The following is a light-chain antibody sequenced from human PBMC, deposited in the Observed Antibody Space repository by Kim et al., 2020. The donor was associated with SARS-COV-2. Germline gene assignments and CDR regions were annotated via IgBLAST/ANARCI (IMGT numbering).Light chain of an antibody. V-gene: IGLV1-40*01. J-gene: IGLJ3*02. CDR3: QSYYSSLSGWV. CDR1: SSNIGAGYD. CDR2: GNS. Sequence: QRVTISCTGSSSNIGAGYDVHWYQQLPGTAPKLLIYGNSNRPSGVPDRFSGSKSGTSASLAITGLQAEDEADYYCQSYYSSLSGWVFGGGTQLTVL.